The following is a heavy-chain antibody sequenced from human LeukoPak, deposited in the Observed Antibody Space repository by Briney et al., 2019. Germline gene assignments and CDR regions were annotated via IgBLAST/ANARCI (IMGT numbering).Heavy chain of an antibody. J-gene: IGHJ3*02. CDR2: INPNSGGT. CDR3: ARFKEVYYYDSSGSDPVGAFDI. V-gene: IGHV1-2*02. Sequence: ASVKVSCKASGYTFTGYDMHWVRQAPGQGLEWMGWINPNSGGTNYAQKFQGRVTMTRDTSISTAYMELSRLRSDDTAVYYCARFKEVYYYDSSGSDPVGAFDIWGQGTMVTVSS. D-gene: IGHD3-22*01. CDR1: GYTFTGYD.